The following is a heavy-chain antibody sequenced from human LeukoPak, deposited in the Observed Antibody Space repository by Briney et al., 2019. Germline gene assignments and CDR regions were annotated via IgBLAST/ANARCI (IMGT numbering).Heavy chain of an antibody. CDR3: ARHPSNYYDSSGYFGCFDP. CDR2: INPSGGGT. Sequence: ASVKVSCKASGYTFTNYYMHWVRQAPGQGLECMGIINPSGGGTTYAQKFQGRVSMTRDTSTSTFYMDLSSLRSEDTAVYYCARHPSNYYDSSGYFGCFDPWGQGTLVTVSS. V-gene: IGHV1-46*01. D-gene: IGHD3-22*01. J-gene: IGHJ5*02. CDR1: GYTFTNYY.